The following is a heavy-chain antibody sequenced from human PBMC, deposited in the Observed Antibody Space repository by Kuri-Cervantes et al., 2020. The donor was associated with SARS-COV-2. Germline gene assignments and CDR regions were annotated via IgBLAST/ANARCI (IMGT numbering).Heavy chain of an antibody. J-gene: IGHJ4*02. CDR2: FYYGDVT. Sequence: LRPSCTVSGGSISSFYWSWIRQSPGKGLEWIAYFYYGDVTNYNPTLKSRVTVSADTSKNQLSLKLNSVTAADTAVYYCARDNILYSGSGFDLWGQGTLVTVSS. CDR3: ARDNILYSGSGFDL. CDR1: GGSISSFY. D-gene: IGHD1-26*01. V-gene: IGHV4-59*01.